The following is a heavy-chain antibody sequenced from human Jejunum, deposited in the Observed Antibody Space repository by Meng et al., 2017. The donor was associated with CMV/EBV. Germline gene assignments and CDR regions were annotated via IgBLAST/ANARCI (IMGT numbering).Heavy chain of an antibody. CDR1: GGSVSKYY. D-gene: IGHD2-2*01. J-gene: IGHJ5*01. CDR3: VRHGDCSSGSCYYHWLDP. V-gene: IGHV4-59*02. Sequence: QVHLQESGPGLVRPSETLSLTCSVSGGSVSKYYWGWIRQTPGGGLEWLGYIYNSGDIYYNPFLEGRVTISTDTSKNQFSLKLRYVTAADTAVYYCVRHGDCSSGSCYYHWLDPWGQGSLVTVSS. CDR2: IYNSGDI.